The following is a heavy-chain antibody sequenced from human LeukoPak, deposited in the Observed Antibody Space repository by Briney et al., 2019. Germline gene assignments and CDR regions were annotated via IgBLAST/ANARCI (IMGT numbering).Heavy chain of an antibody. V-gene: IGHV3-30*14. CDR3: ARVTSLTGTIFDS. D-gene: IGHD1-7*01. J-gene: IGHJ4*02. CDR2: ISYDGSNK. CDR1: GFTFSNYA. Sequence: GGSLRLSCAASGFTFSNYAMHWVRQAPGKGLEWVAVISYDGSNKYYADSVKGRFTISRDNAKNTLYLQMSSLRVEDTAVYYCARVTSLTGTIFDSWGQGTLVTVSS.